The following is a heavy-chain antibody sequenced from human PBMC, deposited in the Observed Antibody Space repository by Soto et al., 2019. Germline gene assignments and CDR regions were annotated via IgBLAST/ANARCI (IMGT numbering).Heavy chain of an antibody. CDR2: IWYDGSNK. CDR3: ARDLTNFGVVISQAYYYGMDV. J-gene: IGHJ6*02. CDR1: GFTFSSYG. D-gene: IGHD3-3*01. V-gene: IGHV3-33*01. Sequence: QVQLVESGGGVVQPGRSLRLSCAASGFTFSSYGMHWVRQAPGKGLEWVAVIWYDGSNKYYADSVKGRFTISRDNSKNQLYLQMNSLGAEDTAVYYCARDLTNFGVVISQAYYYGMDVWGQGTTVTVSS.